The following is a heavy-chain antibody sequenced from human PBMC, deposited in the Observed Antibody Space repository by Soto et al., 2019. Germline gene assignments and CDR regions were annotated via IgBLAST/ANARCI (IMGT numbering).Heavy chain of an antibody. CDR2: FNPNSGDT. CDR1: GYTFTAYS. Sequence: ASVKVSCKASGYTFTAYSMHWVRQAPGQGLEWVGWFNPNSGDTIYAQKFQGRVTLTRDTSIGTAFMELYSLTSDDTAVYYCAREASAVISLDYWGQGTLVTVSS. D-gene: IGHD6-19*01. J-gene: IGHJ4*02. V-gene: IGHV1-2*02. CDR3: AREASAVISLDY.